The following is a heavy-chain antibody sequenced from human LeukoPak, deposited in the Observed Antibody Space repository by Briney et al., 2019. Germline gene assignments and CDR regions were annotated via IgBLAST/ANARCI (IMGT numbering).Heavy chain of an antibody. CDR3: ARDRAYSGSYFDY. CDR2: ISSSSSTI. Sequence: TGGSLRRSCVASGFTFSSYSSNWVRQAPGNGLEWVSYISSSSSTIYYADSVKGRFTISRDNAKNSLYLQMNSLRAEDTAVYYCARDRAYSGSYFDYWGQGTLVTVSS. CDR1: GFTFSSYS. D-gene: IGHD1-26*01. J-gene: IGHJ4*02. V-gene: IGHV3-48*01.